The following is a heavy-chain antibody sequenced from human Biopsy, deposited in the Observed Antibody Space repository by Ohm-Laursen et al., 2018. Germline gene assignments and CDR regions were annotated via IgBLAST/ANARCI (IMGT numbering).Heavy chain of an antibody. Sequence: SDTLSLTWAVFGGSFSGYYWSWIRQPPGKGPEWIGEINHSGSTNNNPSLKSRVTISVDTPKNQFFLKLSSVTAEDTAVYYCARDDAVTVIRGLYYWGQGALVTVSS. J-gene: IGHJ4*02. CDR2: INHSGST. CDR1: GGSFSGYY. V-gene: IGHV4-34*01. D-gene: IGHD2-21*02. CDR3: ARDDAVTVIRGLYY.